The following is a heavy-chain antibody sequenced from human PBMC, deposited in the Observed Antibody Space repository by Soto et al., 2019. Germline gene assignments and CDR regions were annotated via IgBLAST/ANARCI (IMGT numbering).Heavy chain of an antibody. CDR2: IKQDGSEK. CDR3: ARHGGPNYYDSSGYYYGNLVFDP. V-gene: IGHV3-7*03. J-gene: IGHJ5*02. Sequence: PGGSLRLSCAASGFTFSSYWMSWVRQAPGKGLEWVANIKQDGSEKYYVDSVMGRFTISRDNAKNSLYLQMNSLRAEDTAMYYCARHGGPNYYDSSGYYYGNLVFDPWGQGTLVTVSS. D-gene: IGHD3-22*01. CDR1: GFTFSSYW.